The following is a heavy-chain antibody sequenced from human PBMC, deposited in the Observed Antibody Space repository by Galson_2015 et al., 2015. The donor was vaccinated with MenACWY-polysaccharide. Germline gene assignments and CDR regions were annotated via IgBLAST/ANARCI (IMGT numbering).Heavy chain of an antibody. J-gene: IGHJ4*02. CDR1: GGSFSGSY. Sequence: SESLSFTCGVTGGSFSGSYWGWTRQPPGKGLEWLGEINQRGIANYNPSLKSRATFSIETSKNQVTLKVTSLTAADTAVYYCARVRWGYSYGYFNIDQWGQGTLVTVSS. D-gene: IGHD5-18*01. CDR2: INQRGIA. V-gene: IGHV4-34*01. CDR3: ARVRWGYSYGYFNIDQ.